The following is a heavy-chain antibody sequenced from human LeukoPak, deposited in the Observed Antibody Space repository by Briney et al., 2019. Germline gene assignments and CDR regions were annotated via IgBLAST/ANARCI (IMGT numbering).Heavy chain of an antibody. Sequence: GGSLRLSCAASKFTVSSKYMSWVRQAPGKGLEWVSVIYSGGSTHYADSVKGRFTISRDNSKNTLYLQMNSLRAEDTAVYYCAELGITMIGGVWGKGTTVTISS. J-gene: IGHJ6*04. V-gene: IGHV3-66*01. CDR1: KFTVSSKY. D-gene: IGHD3-10*02. CDR2: IYSGGST. CDR3: AELGITMIGGV.